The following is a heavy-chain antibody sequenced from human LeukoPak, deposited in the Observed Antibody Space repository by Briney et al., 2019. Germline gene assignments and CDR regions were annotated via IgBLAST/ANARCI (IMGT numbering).Heavy chain of an antibody. Sequence: GESLKISCKGSGYSFTSYWIGWVRQMPGKGLEWMGTIYPGDSDTRYSPSFQGQVTISVDRSISTAYLQWSSLKASDTAIYYCARLGQHGYDRSWSDYWGQGTLVTVSS. CDR2: IYPGDSDT. CDR3: ARLGQHGYDRSWSDY. V-gene: IGHV5-51*01. J-gene: IGHJ4*02. D-gene: IGHD6-13*01. CDR1: GYSFTSYW.